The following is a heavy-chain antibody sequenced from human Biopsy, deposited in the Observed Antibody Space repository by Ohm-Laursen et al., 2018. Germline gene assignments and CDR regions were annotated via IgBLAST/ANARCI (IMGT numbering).Heavy chain of an antibody. CDR2: IIPMFGTA. Sequence: ASVKVSCKSSGGTFINYAISWVRQAPGHGLGWLGGIIPMFGTANYAQWFQGRVTISADESTSTSYMELRSLTTEDTAIYYCARGPHSGSHSCFDYWGRGTLVTVSS. D-gene: IGHD1-26*01. J-gene: IGHJ4*02. CDR3: ARGPHSGSHSCFDY. CDR1: GGTFINYA. V-gene: IGHV1-69*13.